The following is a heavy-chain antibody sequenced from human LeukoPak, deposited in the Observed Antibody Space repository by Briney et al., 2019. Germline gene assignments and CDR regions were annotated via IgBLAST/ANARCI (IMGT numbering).Heavy chain of an antibody. CDR1: GGSISSSSYY. Sequence: SETLSLTCTVAGGSISSSSYYWGWIRQPPVKGLEWIGSIYYSGSTYYNPSLKSRVTISVDTSKNQFSLKLSSVTAADTAVYYCARRGGYPTFGGFRWFDPWGQGTLVTVSS. CDR3: ARRGGYPTFGGFRWFDP. CDR2: IYYSGST. D-gene: IGHD3-16*02. J-gene: IGHJ5*02. V-gene: IGHV4-39*07.